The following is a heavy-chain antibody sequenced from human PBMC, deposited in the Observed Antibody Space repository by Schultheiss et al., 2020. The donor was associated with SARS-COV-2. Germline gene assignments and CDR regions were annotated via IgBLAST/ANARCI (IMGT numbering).Heavy chain of an antibody. Sequence: ASVKVSCKASEDTFTTYAMHWVRQAPGQGLEWMGIINPSGGSTSYAQKFQGRVTITRDTSASTAYMELSSLRSEDTAVYYCASTYQPLLYPYYYYGMDVWGQGTTVTVSS. J-gene: IGHJ6*02. D-gene: IGHD2-2*02. CDR1: EDTFTTYA. V-gene: IGHV1-3*01. CDR3: ASTYQPLLYPYYYYGMDV. CDR2: INPSGGST.